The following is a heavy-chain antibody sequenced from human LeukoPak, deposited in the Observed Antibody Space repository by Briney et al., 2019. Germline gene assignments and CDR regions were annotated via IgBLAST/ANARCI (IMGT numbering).Heavy chain of an antibody. D-gene: IGHD3-3*01. CDR3: ARSRSYVLRFSEWLLSPLDY. Sequence: GRSLRLSCAVSGFTFSSYAMHWVRQAPGKGLEWVAVISYDGSNKYYADSVKGRFTISRDNSKNTLYLQMNSLRAEDTAVYYCARSRSYVLRFSEWLLSPLDYWGQGTLVTVSS. V-gene: IGHV3-30-3*01. CDR1: GFTFSSYA. CDR2: ISYDGSNK. J-gene: IGHJ4*02.